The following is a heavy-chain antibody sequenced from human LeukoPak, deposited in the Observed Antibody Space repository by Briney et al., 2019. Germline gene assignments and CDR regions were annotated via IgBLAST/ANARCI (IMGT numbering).Heavy chain of an antibody. Sequence: KASETLSLTCTVSGGSIRSYYWSWIRQPPGKGLEWVGNIYYGGSTYYNPSLKSRVTISVDTSKNRFSLKLSSVTAADTAVYYCARPLRVFGSFDIWGQGTMVTVSS. D-gene: IGHD3-10*01. V-gene: IGHV4-59*12. CDR2: IYYGGST. CDR3: ARPLRVFGSFDI. J-gene: IGHJ3*02. CDR1: GGSIRSYY.